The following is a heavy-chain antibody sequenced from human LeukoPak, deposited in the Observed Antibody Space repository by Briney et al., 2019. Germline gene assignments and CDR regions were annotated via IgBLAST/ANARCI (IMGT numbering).Heavy chain of an antibody. CDR1: GFTFSSYG. J-gene: IGHJ3*02. CDR3: AKDPKIYYDGGDAFDI. V-gene: IGHV3-30*18. D-gene: IGHD3-22*01. Sequence: PGGSLRLSCAASGFTFSSYGMYWVRQAPGKGLEWVAVILYDGSNKYYADSVKGRFTISRDNSKSTLYLQMNSLRAEDTAVYFCAKDPKIYYDGGDAFDIWGQGTMVTVSS. CDR2: ILYDGSNK.